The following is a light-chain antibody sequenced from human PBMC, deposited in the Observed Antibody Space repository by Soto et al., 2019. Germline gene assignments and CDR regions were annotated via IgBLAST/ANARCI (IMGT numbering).Light chain of an antibody. J-gene: IGKJ1*01. CDR3: QQYGSSPPEVT. Sequence: EIVLTQSPGTLSLSPGERATLSCRASQSVSSSYLAWYQQKPGQAPRLLLYGASSRATGIPDRFSGSGSGTDFALTISRLEPEDFAVYYCQQYGSSPPEVTFGQGTKVEIK. CDR1: QSVSSSY. CDR2: GAS. V-gene: IGKV3-20*01.